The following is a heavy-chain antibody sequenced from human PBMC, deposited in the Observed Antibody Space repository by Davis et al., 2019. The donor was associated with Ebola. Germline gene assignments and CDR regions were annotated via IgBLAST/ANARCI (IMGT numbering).Heavy chain of an antibody. Sequence: GESLKISRKDSGNSFNTHWIGWVRQMPGKGLEWMGIIYTGDSDTKYSPSFRGQVTISADKSISTAYLQWSSLKASDTAMYYCARRSPYGAYEGGWYFDLWGRGTLVTVSS. J-gene: IGHJ2*01. V-gene: IGHV5-51*01. CDR2: IYTGDSDT. CDR1: GNSFNTHW. CDR3: ARRSPYGAYEGGWYFDL. D-gene: IGHD4-17*01.